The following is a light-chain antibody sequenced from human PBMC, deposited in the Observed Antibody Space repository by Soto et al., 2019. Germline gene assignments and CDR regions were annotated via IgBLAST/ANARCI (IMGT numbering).Light chain of an antibody. CDR3: QQYGSSPQT. J-gene: IGKJ2*01. CDR1: QSVSSY. Sequence: EIVLTQSPGTLSLSPGERATLSCRASQSVSSYLAWYQQTPGQAPRLLFYGASNRATGVPDRLSASGSGTDFTLTINRLEPEDSAVYYCQQYGSSPQTFGQGTKVDIK. V-gene: IGKV3-20*01. CDR2: GAS.